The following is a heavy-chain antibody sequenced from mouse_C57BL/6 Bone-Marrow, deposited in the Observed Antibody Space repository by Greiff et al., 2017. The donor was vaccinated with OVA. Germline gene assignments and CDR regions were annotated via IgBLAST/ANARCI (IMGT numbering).Heavy chain of an antibody. V-gene: IGHV1-81*01. Sequence: QVQLKESGAELARPGASVKLSCKASGYTFTSYGISWVKQRTGQGLEWIGEIYPRSGNTYYNEKFKGKATLTADKSSSTAYMELRSLTSEDSAVYFCARTAFLYYFDYWGQGTTLTVSS. CDR3: ARTAFLYYFDY. CDR1: GYTFTSYG. CDR2: IYPRSGNT. D-gene: IGHD1-2*01. J-gene: IGHJ2*01.